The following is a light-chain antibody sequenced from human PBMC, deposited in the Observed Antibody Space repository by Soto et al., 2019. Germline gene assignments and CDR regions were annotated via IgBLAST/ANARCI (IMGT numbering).Light chain of an antibody. V-gene: IGLV1-47*01. CDR2: RNN. CDR1: SSNIGSNY. CDR3: AAWDDSLSVVV. J-gene: IGLJ2*01. Sequence: QSVLTQPPSASGTPGQRVTISCPGSSSNIGSNYVYWYQQLPGTAPKLLIYRNNQRPSGVPDRFSGSKSGTSASLAISGLRSEDEADYYCAAWDDSLSVVVFGGGTQLTVL.